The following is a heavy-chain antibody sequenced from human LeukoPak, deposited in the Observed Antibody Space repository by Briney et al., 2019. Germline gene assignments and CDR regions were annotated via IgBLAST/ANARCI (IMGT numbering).Heavy chain of an antibody. Sequence: GASVKVSCKASGGTFSSYGISWVRQAPRQGLEWMGWMNPNSGNTGYAQKFQGRVTITRNTSISTAYMELSSLRSEDTAVYYCARGHNWFDPWGQGTLVTVSS. CDR3: ARGHNWFDP. CDR1: GGTFSSYG. J-gene: IGHJ5*02. CDR2: MNPNSGNT. V-gene: IGHV1-8*03.